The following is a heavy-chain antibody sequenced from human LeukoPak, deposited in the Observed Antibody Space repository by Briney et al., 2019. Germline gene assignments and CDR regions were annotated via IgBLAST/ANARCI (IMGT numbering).Heavy chain of an antibody. Sequence: PGGSLRLSCAASGFTFRSYWMSWVRQAPGKGLERVANIKDDGSDKYYVDSVKGRFTISRDNAKNSLYLQMNSLRAEDTAVYYCARSGITGTGMYYWGQGTLVTVSS. CDR3: ARSGITGTGMYY. CDR1: GFTFRSYW. D-gene: IGHD1/OR15-1a*01. V-gene: IGHV3-7*01. CDR2: IKDDGSDK. J-gene: IGHJ4*02.